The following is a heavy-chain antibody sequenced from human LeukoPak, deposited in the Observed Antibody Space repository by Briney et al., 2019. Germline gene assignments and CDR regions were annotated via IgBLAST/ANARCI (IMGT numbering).Heavy chain of an antibody. J-gene: IGHJ4*02. CDR1: GFTFDDYG. D-gene: IGHD6-13*01. V-gene: IGHV3-20*04. Sequence: GGSLRLSCAASGFTFDDYGMTWVRQAPGKGLEWVSGINWNGGNTGYADSVKGRFTISRDNAKNSLYLQMNSLRAEDTALYYCARAPYSSSWYVFHYWGQGTLVTVSS. CDR3: ARAPYSSSWYVFHY. CDR2: INWNGGNT.